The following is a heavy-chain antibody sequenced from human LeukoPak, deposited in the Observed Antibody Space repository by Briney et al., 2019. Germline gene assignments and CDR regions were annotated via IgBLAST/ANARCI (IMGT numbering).Heavy chain of an antibody. CDR2: ISNDGSKK. CDR3: ARDYYDSSGLSGCFGY. V-gene: IGHV3-30*03. Sequence: GGSLRLSCAASGFTFSSYGMHWVRQAPGKGLDCLAVISNDGSKKYCADSVKGRFTISRANSKNTLSLQVSSLRAEDTAVYYCARDYYDSSGLSGCFGYWGQGTVVTVSS. D-gene: IGHD3-22*01. J-gene: IGHJ4*02. CDR1: GFTFSSYG.